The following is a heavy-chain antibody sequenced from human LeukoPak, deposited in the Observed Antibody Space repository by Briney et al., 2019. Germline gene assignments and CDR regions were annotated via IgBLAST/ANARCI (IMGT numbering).Heavy chain of an antibody. J-gene: IGHJ4*02. V-gene: IGHV3-53*01. CDR3: AIYDSSGYYNY. D-gene: IGHD3-22*01. CDR2: IYSGGRT. Sequence: PRGSLRLSCAASGFTVSSNDMSWVRQAPGKGLEWVSVIYSGGRTFYADSVKGRFTISRDNSKNTLYLQMNSLRAEDTAVYYCAIYDSSGYYNYWGQGTLVTVSS. CDR1: GFTVSSND.